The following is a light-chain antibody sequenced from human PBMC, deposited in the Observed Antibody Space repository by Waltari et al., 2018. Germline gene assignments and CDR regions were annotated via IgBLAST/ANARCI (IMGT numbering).Light chain of an antibody. CDR1: QSISSY. CDR3: QQSYNTIWT. J-gene: IGKJ1*01. V-gene: IGKV1-39*01. Sequence: DIQLTQSPFSLSASVGDRVTITCRASQSISSYLNWYQQRPGKAPKLLIYAASRLQSGVPSRFSGSGSGTDFTLTITSLQREDFATYYCQQSYNTIWTFGQGTRVEIK. CDR2: AAS.